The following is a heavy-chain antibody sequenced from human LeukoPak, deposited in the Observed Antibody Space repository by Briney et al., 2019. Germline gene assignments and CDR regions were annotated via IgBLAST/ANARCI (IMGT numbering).Heavy chain of an antibody. V-gene: IGHV4-59*01. CDR3: ARDLFTGRYSYGLGAFDI. CDR1: GGSISSYY. CDR2: IYHSGST. Sequence: SETLSLTCTVSGGSISSYYWSWIRQPPGKGLEWIGNIYHSGSTNYNPSLKSRVTISVDTSKNQFSLELSSVTAADTAVYYCARDLFTGRYSYGLGAFDIWGQGTMVTVSS. J-gene: IGHJ3*02. D-gene: IGHD5-18*01.